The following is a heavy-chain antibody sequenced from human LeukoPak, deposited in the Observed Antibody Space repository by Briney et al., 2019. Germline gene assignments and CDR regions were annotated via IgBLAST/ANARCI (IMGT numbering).Heavy chain of an antibody. CDR2: INPSGGSI. Sequence: ASVKVSCKASGGTFSSYAISWVRQAPGQGLEWMGIINPSGGSITYAQKFQGRVTMTRDTSTSTVYMELSSLRSEDTAVYYCARVKEADHGMDVWGQGTTVTVSS. J-gene: IGHJ6*02. V-gene: IGHV1-46*01. CDR1: GGTFSSYA. CDR3: ARVKEADHGMDV.